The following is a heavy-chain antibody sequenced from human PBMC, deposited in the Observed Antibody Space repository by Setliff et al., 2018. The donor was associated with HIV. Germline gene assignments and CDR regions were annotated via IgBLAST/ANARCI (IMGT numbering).Heavy chain of an antibody. J-gene: IGHJ5*02. CDR1: GASISSDS. Sequence: SETLSLTCTVSGASISSDSWSWIRQSPGKGLGWIGFILNREITNYNPSLQSRVSISMDTSKNQFSLKLHSVTAADTAIYHCAKGGASSHWLGPWGQGTLVTVSS. CDR3: AKGGASSHWLGP. V-gene: IGHV4-59*01. D-gene: IGHD3-16*01. CDR2: ILNREIT.